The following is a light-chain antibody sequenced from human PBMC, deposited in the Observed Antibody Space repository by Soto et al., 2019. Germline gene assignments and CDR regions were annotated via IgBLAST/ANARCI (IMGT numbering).Light chain of an antibody. J-gene: IGLJ3*02. Sequence: QSALTQPRSVSGSHGQSVTISCTGTSSDVGYYNYVSWYQQHPGKAPKLMIYDVTKRPSGVPERFSGSKSGNTASLTVSGLQAEDEADYYCFSYAGFYTLLFGGGTKVTVL. CDR2: DVT. V-gene: IGLV2-11*01. CDR1: SSDVGYYNY. CDR3: FSYAGFYTLL.